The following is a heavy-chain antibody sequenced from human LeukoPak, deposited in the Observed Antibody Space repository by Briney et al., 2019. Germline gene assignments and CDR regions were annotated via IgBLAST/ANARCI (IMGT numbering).Heavy chain of an antibody. CDR2: IYSGGST. CDR3: AKGLMIVVDYYFDY. D-gene: IGHD3-22*01. Sequence: GGSLTLSCAASGFTVSSNYMSWVRQAPGKGLEWVSVIYSGGSTYYADCVKGRFTISRDNSKNTLYLQMNSLRAEDTAVYYCAKGLMIVVDYYFDYWGQGTLVTVSS. J-gene: IGHJ4*02. V-gene: IGHV3-66*02. CDR1: GFTVSSNY.